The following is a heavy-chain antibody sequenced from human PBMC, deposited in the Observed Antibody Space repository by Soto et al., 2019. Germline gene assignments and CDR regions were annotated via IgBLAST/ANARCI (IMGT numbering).Heavy chain of an antibody. J-gene: IGHJ5*01. CDR3: AREEAVRLERRFDS. D-gene: IGHD6-6*01. CDR1: GGSISSGGYS. Sequence: PSETLCLTCTVSGGSISSGGYSWNWIRQHPGKGLEWIGYIYSSGTTYYNPSLRSRLTISIDTSQNLFSLKLSSVTAADTAVYFCAREEAVRLERRFDSWGQGTLVTVSS. CDR2: IYSSGTT. V-gene: IGHV4-31*03.